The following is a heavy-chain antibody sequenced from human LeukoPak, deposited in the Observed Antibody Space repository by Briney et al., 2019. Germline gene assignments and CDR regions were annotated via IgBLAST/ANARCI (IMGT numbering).Heavy chain of an antibody. CDR3: ARTTVVAKYFDY. CDR1: GGSISSGGYY. CDR2: IYYSGST. Sequence: SETLSLTCTVSGGSISSGGYYWSWIRQHPGKGLEWIGYIYYSGSTYYNPSLKSRLAISVDTSKNQFSLKLSSVTAADTAVYYCARTTVVAKYFDYWGQGTLVTVSS. V-gene: IGHV4-31*03. J-gene: IGHJ4*02. D-gene: IGHD4-23*01.